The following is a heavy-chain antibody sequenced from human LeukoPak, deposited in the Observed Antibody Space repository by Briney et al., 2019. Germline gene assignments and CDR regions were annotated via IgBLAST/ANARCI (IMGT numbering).Heavy chain of an antibody. CDR1: GFTFSNYG. V-gene: IGHV3-30*02. J-gene: IGHJ4*02. D-gene: IGHD6-13*01. CDR3: AKDSGYTSSWYFGDY. Sequence: GGSLRLSCAASGFTFSNYGMHWVRQAPGRGLEWVAFIRYDGSNKYYVDSVKGRFTISKDNSKNTLYLQMNSLRAEDTAVYYCAKDSGYTSSWYFGDYWGQGTLVTVSS. CDR2: IRYDGSNK.